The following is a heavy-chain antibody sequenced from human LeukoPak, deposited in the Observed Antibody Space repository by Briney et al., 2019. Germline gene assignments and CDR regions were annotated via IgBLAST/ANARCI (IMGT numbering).Heavy chain of an antibody. Sequence: GGSLRLSCAASGFTVSSNYISWVRQAPGKGLEWVSVIYSGGTTYYADSVKGRFTISRDNSKNTLYLQMNSLRAEDTAVYYCAKGIQGYSYGYYFDYWGQGTLVTVSS. V-gene: IGHV3-66*01. J-gene: IGHJ4*02. D-gene: IGHD5-18*01. CDR1: GFTVSSNY. CDR2: IYSGGTT. CDR3: AKGIQGYSYGYYFDY.